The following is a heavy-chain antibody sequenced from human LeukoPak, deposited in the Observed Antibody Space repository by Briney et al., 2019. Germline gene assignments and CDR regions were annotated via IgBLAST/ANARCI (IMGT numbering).Heavy chain of an antibody. J-gene: IGHJ5*02. CDR3: ARDAGNSGYGCDL. CDR2: IRSSSET. Sequence: GGSLRLSCAASGFTFDDYTMHWVRQAPGKGLEWVSHIRSSSETFYADSVKGRFTISRDNARNSLYLQMNNLRGEDTAIYYCARDAGNSGYGCDLWGQGTLVTVSS. D-gene: IGHD5-12*01. V-gene: IGHV3-48*01. CDR1: GFTFDDYT.